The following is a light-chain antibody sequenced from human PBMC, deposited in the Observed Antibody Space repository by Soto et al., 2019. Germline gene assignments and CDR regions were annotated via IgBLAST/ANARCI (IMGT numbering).Light chain of an antibody. CDR2: EVT. CDR1: SSDVGGYNY. V-gene: IGLV2-14*01. CDR3: SSYTTSNTWV. J-gene: IGLJ3*02. Sequence: QSVLTQPASVSGSPGQAITIACTGTSSDVGGYNYVSWYQHLPGKAPKLIIYEVTNRPSGVSIRFSGSKSGNTASLTISGLQAEDEADYYCSSYTTSNTWVFGGGTQLTVL.